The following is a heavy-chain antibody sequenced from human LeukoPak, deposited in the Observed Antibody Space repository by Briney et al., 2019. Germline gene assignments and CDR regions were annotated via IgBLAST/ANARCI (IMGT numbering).Heavy chain of an antibody. CDR2: IYPGDSDT. Sequence: GESLKISCKGSGYSFTSYWIGWVRQMPGKGLEWMGIIYPGDSDTRYSPSFEGQVTISADKSINTAYLRWSSLKTSDTAMYYCARVHWPVYAPDYWGQGTLVTVSS. J-gene: IGHJ4*02. CDR1: GYSFTSYW. CDR3: ARVHWPVYAPDY. V-gene: IGHV5-51*01. D-gene: IGHD1-1*01.